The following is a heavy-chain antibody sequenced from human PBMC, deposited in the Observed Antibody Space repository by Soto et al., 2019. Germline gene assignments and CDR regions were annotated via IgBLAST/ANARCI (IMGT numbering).Heavy chain of an antibody. V-gene: IGHV1-8*01. CDR1: GYTFTSYD. Sequence: QVQLVQSGAEVKKPGASVKVSCKASGYTFTSYDINWVRQATGQGLEWMGWMNPNSGNTGYAQKFQGRVTMTRNTSISTAYMELSSLRSEDTAVYYCARTLGYCISTSCYLGPDYYYGMDVWGQGTTVTVSS. J-gene: IGHJ6*02. D-gene: IGHD2-2*01. CDR3: ARTLGYCISTSCYLGPDYYYGMDV. CDR2: MNPNSGNT.